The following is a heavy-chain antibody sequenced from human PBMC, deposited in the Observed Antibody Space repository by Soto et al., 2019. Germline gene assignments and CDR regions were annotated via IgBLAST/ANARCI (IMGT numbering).Heavy chain of an antibody. CDR3: ARGRPHYFRPPYYFDY. V-gene: IGHV3-7*05. CDR2: IKQDGSEK. CDR1: GFTFSSYW. Sequence: GGSLRLSCAASGFTFSSYWMSWVRQAPGKGLEWVANIKQDGSEKYYVDSVKGRFTISRDNAKNSLYLQMNSLRAEDTAVYYCARGRPHYFRPPYYFDYWGQGALVTVSS. J-gene: IGHJ4*02. D-gene: IGHD3-10*01.